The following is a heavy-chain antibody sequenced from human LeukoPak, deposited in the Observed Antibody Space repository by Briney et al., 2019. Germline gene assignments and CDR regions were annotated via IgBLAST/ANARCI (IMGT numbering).Heavy chain of an antibody. J-gene: IGHJ4*02. V-gene: IGHV3-21*01. CDR2: ISSGSSYI. D-gene: IGHD6-19*01. CDR3: ARDKGIAVAGILGY. Sequence: GGSLRLSCAASGFTFSSYSMNWVRQAPGKGLEWASSISSGSSYIYYADSVKGRFTISRDNAKNSLYLQMSSLRAEDTAVYYCARDKGIAVAGILGYWGQGTLVTVSS. CDR1: GFTFSSYS.